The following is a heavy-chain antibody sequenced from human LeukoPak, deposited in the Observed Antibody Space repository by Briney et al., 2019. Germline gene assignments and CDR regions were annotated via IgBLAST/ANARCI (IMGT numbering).Heavy chain of an antibody. J-gene: IGHJ5*02. CDR3: AREPAGPPDYYDSSGHYHFPYNWFDP. D-gene: IGHD3-22*01. CDR1: GGTFSSYA. V-gene: IGHV1-69*04. Sequence: GASVKVSCKASGGTFSSYAISWVRQAPGQGLEWMGRIIPILGIANYAQKFQGRVTITADKSTSTAYMELSSLRSEDTAVYYCAREPAGPPDYYDSSGHYHFPYNWFDPWGQGTLVTVSS. CDR2: IIPILGIA.